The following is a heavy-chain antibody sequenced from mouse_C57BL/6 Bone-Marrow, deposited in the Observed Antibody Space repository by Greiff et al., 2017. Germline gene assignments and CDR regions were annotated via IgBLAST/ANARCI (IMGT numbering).Heavy chain of an antibody. V-gene: IGHV2-2*01. CDR3: ARDSSGYFYAMDY. CDR2: IWSGGST. J-gene: IGHJ4*01. CDR1: GFSLTSYG. D-gene: IGHD3-2*02. Sequence: VQLVESGPGLVQPSQSLSITCTVSGFSLTSYGVHWVRQSPGKGLEWLGVIWSGGSTDYNAAFISRLSISKDNSKSQVFFKMNSLQADDTAIYYCARDSSGYFYAMDYWGQGTSVTVSS.